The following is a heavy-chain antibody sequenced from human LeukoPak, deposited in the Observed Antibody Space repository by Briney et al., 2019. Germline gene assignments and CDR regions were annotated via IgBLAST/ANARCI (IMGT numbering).Heavy chain of an antibody. CDR3: ARRFSSDYYYDSSGTLFDY. CDR2: IYYSGST. Sequence: SETLSLTCTVSGGSISSGGYYWSWIRQHPGKGLEWIGYIYYSGSTYYNPSLKSRVTISVDTSKNQFSLKLSSVTAADTAVYYCARRFSSDYYYDSSGTLFDYWGQGTLVTVSS. D-gene: IGHD3-22*01. J-gene: IGHJ4*02. V-gene: IGHV4-31*03. CDR1: GGSISSGGYY.